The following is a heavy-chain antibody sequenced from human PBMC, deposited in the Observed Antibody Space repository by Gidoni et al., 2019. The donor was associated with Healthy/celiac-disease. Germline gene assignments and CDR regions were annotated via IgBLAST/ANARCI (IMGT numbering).Heavy chain of an antibody. CDR2: ISSSSSYI. CDR3: ARDLYCSGGSCYPYYYYYYGMDV. J-gene: IGHJ6*02. D-gene: IGHD2-15*01. Sequence: EVQLVESGGGLVKPGGSLRLSCAASGFTFSSYSMNWVRQAPGKGLEWVSSISSSSSYIYYADSVKGRFTISRDNAKNSLYLQMNSLRAEDTAVYYCARDLYCSGGSCYPYYYYYYGMDVWGQGTTVTVSS. V-gene: IGHV3-21*01. CDR1: GFTFSSYS.